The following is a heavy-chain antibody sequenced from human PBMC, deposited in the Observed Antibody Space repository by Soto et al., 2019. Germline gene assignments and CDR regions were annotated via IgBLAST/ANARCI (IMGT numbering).Heavy chain of an antibody. V-gene: IGHV3-23*01. CDR3: ASPTPSTVTTFIHYYY. J-gene: IGHJ6*01. Sequence: GEELEWVSAISGSGGSTYYADSVKGRFTISRDNSKNTLYLQMNSLRAKDTAVYYCASPTPSTVTTFIHYYY. D-gene: IGHD4-17*01. CDR2: ISGSGGST.